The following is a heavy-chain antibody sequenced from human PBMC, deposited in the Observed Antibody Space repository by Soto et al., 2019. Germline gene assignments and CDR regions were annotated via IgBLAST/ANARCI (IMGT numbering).Heavy chain of an antibody. J-gene: IGHJ3*02. CDR1: GFTFSSYS. CDR2: ITSSSDIV. Sequence: PGGSLRLSCAASGFTFSSYSMNWVRQAPGKGLEWISYITSSSDIVRYADSVKGRFTISRDNAKSSLYLQMNSLRAEDTAVYYCARDLLWAFDIWGQGTMVTVSS. V-gene: IGHV3-48*01. CDR3: ARDLLWAFDI.